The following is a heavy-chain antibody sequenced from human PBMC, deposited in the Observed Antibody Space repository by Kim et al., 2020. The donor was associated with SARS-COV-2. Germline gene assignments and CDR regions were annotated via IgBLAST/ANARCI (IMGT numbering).Heavy chain of an antibody. J-gene: IGHJ6*02. D-gene: IGHD2-15*01. Sequence: GGSLRLSCAASGFTFSSYGMHWVRQAPGKGLEWVAVIWYDGSNKYYADSVKGRFTISRDNSKNTLYLQMNSLRAEDTAVYYCAKDYGCSGGSCYQYYYYGMDVWGQGTTVTVSS. CDR2: IWYDGSNK. CDR3: AKDYGCSGGSCYQYYYYGMDV. CDR1: GFTFSSYG. V-gene: IGHV3-33*06.